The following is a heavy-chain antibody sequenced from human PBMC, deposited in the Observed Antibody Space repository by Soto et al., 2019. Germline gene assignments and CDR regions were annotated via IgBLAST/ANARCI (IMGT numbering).Heavy chain of an antibody. CDR3: ARGDYFDRRFDF. V-gene: IGHV3-7*03. CDR2: IKQDGSEE. D-gene: IGHD3-9*01. Sequence: GGSRRRSWVASGFTFSNDWMSWVRQAPGKGLEWVATIKQDGSEEYYVDSVKGRFTVSRDNTKNSLYLQMSSLRDEDTAVYYCARGDYFDRRFDFWGQGALVIVSS. CDR1: GFTFSNDW. J-gene: IGHJ4*02.